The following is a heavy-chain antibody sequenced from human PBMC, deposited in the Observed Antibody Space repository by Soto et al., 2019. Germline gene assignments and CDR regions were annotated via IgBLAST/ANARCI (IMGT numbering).Heavy chain of an antibody. D-gene: IGHD3-10*02. Sequence: GGSLRLSCAASGFTFSNAWMSWVRQAPGKGLEWVGRIKSKTDGGTTDYAAPVKGRFTISRDDSKNTLYLQMNSLKTEDTAVYYCTTDNYRIVRGVIILREDYWGQGTLVTVSS. J-gene: IGHJ4*02. CDR1: GFTFSNAW. CDR2: IKSKTDGGTT. CDR3: TTDNYRIVRGVIILREDY. V-gene: IGHV3-15*01.